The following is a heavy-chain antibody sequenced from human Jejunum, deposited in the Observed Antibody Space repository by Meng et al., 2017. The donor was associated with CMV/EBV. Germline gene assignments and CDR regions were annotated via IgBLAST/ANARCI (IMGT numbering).Heavy chain of an antibody. CDR2: INPKNGGT. CDR1: GYTFTDYY. J-gene: IGHJ4*02. V-gene: IGHV1-2*02. CDR3: ARDLEMMLTAYYY. D-gene: IGHD3-9*01. Sequence: QGQLVHSGAEVKKPGASVKVSCKASGYTFTDYYIHWLRQAPGQGPEWLGWINPKNGGTNSAQRFKGRVTMTRDTSISTAYMELSRLRSDDTAVYYCARDLEMMLTAYYYWGQGTLVTVSS.